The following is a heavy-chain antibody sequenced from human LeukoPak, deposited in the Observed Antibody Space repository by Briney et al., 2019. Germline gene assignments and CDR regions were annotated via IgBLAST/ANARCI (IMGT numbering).Heavy chain of an antibody. CDR3: ARPYCSGGSRHDYFDY. J-gene: IGHJ4*02. V-gene: IGHV1-2*02. CDR1: GYTFTGYY. Sequence: ASVKVSCKASGYTFTGYYMHYIRQAPGQGLEWMGWINPYTGGTNYAQKFQGRVTMTRDTSISTAYMDLSRLRSDDTAVYYCARPYCSGGSRHDYFDYWGQGTLVSVSS. CDR2: INPYTGGT. D-gene: IGHD2-15*01.